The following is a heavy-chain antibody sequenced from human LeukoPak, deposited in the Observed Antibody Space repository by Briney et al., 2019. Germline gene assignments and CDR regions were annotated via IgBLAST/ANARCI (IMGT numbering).Heavy chain of an antibody. J-gene: IGHJ4*02. CDR3: GKGRGDGFCF. V-gene: IGHV3-9*01. Sequence: GGSLRLSCAASGFTFDDYAMHWVRQPPGKGLEWVSGISRNSGSIGYADSVKGRFTISRDNAKNSLYLQMNSLRAEDTALFFCGKGRGDGFCFWGQGTLVTVSS. CDR1: GFTFDDYA. D-gene: IGHD5-24*01. CDR2: ISRNSGSI.